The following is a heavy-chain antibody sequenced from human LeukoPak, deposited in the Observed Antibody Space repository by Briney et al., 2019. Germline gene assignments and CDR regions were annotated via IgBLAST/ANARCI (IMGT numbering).Heavy chain of an antibody. CDR1: GFTFSSSA. D-gene: IGHD1-26*01. V-gene: IGHV3-23*01. CDR2: ITDSGDGT. J-gene: IGHJ4*02. CDR3: AKDSPVATR. Sequence: GGSLRLSCAASGFTFSSSAMSWVRQAPGKGLEWVSSITDSGDGTYYADSVKGRFTISRDDSKNTLYLQMNSPRVEDTAIYYCAKDSPVATRWGQGTLVTVSS.